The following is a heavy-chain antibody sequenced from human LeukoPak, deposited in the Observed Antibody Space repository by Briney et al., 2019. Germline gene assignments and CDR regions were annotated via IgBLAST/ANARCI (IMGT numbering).Heavy chain of an antibody. CDR3: AREGRWLHVYYFDY. V-gene: IGHV1-8*03. CDR2: MNPNSGNT. J-gene: IGHJ4*02. D-gene: IGHD5-24*01. Sequence: ASVKVSCKASGYTFTSYDINWVRQATGQGLEWMGWMNPNSGNTGYAQKFQGRVTITRNTSISTAYMELCSLRSEDTAVYYCAREGRWLHVYYFDYWGQGTLVTVSS. CDR1: GYTFTSYD.